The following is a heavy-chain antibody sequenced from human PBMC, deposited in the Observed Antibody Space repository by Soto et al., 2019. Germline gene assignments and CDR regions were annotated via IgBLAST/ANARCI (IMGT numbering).Heavy chain of an antibody. V-gene: IGHV3-30-3*01. D-gene: IGHD6-19*01. CDR1: GFTFSSYA. CDR2: ISYDGSNI. Sequence: QVQLVESGGGVVQPGRSLRLSCAASGFTFSSYAMHWVRQAPGKGLEWVALISYDGSNIHYADAVKGRFTISRDNSKNSLSRQMNSLRAEDTAVYYCARVRQQWLVSSHFFDYWGQGTLNIVSS. CDR3: ARVRQQWLVSSHFFDY. J-gene: IGHJ4*02.